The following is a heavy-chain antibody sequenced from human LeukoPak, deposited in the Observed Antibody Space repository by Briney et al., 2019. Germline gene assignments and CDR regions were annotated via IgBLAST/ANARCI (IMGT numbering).Heavy chain of an antibody. J-gene: IGHJ6*03. CDR3: ARVAVADSYYYYMDV. CDR1: GGTFSSYA. CDR2: IIPIFGTA. Sequence: GASVKVSCKASGGTFSSYAISWVRQAPGQGLEWMGGIIPIFGTANYAQKFQGRVTITADESTSTAYMELSSLRSEDTAVYYCARVAVADSYYYYMDVWGKGTTVTISS. V-gene: IGHV1-69*13. D-gene: IGHD6-19*01.